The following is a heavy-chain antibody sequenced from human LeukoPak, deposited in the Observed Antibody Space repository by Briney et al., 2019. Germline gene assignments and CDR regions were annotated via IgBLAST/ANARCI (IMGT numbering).Heavy chain of an antibody. CDR1: GFTFSSYS. J-gene: IGHJ4*02. Sequence: PGGSLRLSCAASGFTFSSYSMNWVRQAPGKGLEWVSSISSSSYIYYADSVKGRFTISRDNAKNSLYLQMNSLRAEDTAVYYCARGGLTGYYFDYWGQGTLVTVSS. D-gene: IGHD3-9*01. CDR2: ISSSSYI. CDR3: ARGGLTGYYFDY. V-gene: IGHV3-21*01.